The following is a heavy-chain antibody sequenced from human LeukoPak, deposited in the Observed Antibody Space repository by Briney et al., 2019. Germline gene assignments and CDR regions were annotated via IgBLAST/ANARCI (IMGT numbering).Heavy chain of an antibody. D-gene: IGHD6-13*01. CDR2: ISNTGNAL. CDR3: ARPAPGTYSTFDY. J-gene: IGHJ4*02. Sequence: GGSLRLSCAASGFTFSHYAMHWVRQAPGKGLEWVSYISNTGNALSYADSVKGRFTISRDNAKNSLYLQMNSLRAEDTAVYYCARPAPGTYSTFDYWGPGTLVTVSS. CDR1: GFTFSHYA. V-gene: IGHV3-48*01.